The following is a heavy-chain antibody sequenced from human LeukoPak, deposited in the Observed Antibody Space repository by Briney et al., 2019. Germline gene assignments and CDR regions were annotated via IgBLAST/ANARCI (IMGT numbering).Heavy chain of an antibody. CDR3: ARRWSSTSVNFDY. CDR2: IIPILGIA. J-gene: IGHJ4*02. V-gene: IGHV1-69*04. D-gene: IGHD2-2*01. Sequence: GASVKVSCKASGGTFSSYAISWVRQAPGQGLEWMGRIIPILGIANYAQKFQGRVTITADKSTSTAYMELSGLRSEDTAVYYCARRWSSTSVNFDYWGQGTLVTVSS. CDR1: GGTFSSYA.